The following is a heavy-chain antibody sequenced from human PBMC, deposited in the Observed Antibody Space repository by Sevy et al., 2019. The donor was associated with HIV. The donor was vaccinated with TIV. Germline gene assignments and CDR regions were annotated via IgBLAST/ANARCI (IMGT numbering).Heavy chain of an antibody. J-gene: IGHJ4*02. D-gene: IGHD1-26*01. V-gene: IGHV4-59*08. CDR3: AGENAWGRGYS. Sequence: SETLSLTCTVSGGSITSLYWNWIRQPPGKGLEWIANIYYNGHINHNPSLKSRVTLSLDTSKNQLSLRLSSVTAADTAMYYCAGENAWGRGYSWGQGTLVTVSS. CDR1: GGSITSLY. CDR2: IYYNGHI.